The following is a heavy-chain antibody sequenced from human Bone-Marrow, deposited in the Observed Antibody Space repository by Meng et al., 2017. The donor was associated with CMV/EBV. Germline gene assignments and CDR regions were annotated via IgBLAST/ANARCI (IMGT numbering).Heavy chain of an antibody. D-gene: IGHD7-27*01. CDR3: AKDLWRVNWGPDY. Sequence: GGSLRLSCAASGFTFSSYGMHWVRQAPGKGLEWVAVIWYDGSNKYYADSVKGRFTISRDNSKNTLYLQMNSLRAEDTAVYYCAKDLWRVNWGPDYWGQGTLVTVSS. V-gene: IGHV3-33*06. CDR2: IWYDGSNK. CDR1: GFTFSSYG. J-gene: IGHJ4*02.